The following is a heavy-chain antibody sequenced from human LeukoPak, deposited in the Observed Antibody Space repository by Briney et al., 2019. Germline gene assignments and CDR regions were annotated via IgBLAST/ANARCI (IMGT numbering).Heavy chain of an antibody. CDR2: INSDGSST. J-gene: IGHJ6*03. CDR1: GFTVSRNY. D-gene: IGHD5-18*01. Sequence: GGSLRLSCVASGFTVSRNYMNWVRQAPGKGLVWVSRINSDGSSTSYADSVKGRFTISRDNAKNTLYLQMNSLRAEDTAVYYCASGYSYYMDVWGKGTTVTVSS. CDR3: ASGYSYYMDV. V-gene: IGHV3-74*01.